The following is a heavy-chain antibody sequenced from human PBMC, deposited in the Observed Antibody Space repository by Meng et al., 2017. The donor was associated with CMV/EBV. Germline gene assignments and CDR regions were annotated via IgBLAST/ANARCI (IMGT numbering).Heavy chain of an antibody. CDR3: ARDRTTGAFDI. Sequence: GESLKISCAASGFTFSSYWMTWVRQAPGKGLEWVANIKHDGSEKYFVDSVKGRFTISRDNAKNSLYLQMNSLRAEDTAVYYCARDRTTGAFDIWGQGTMVTVSS. J-gene: IGHJ3*02. CDR2: IKHDGSEK. D-gene: IGHD1-7*01. V-gene: IGHV3-7*01. CDR1: GFTFSSYW.